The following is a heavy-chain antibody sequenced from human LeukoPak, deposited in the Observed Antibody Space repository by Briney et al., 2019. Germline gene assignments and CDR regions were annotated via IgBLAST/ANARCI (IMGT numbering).Heavy chain of an antibody. V-gene: IGHV1-18*04. D-gene: IGHD2-2*01. CDR2: ISAYHGNT. CDR1: GYTFTSYG. J-gene: IGHJ4*02. Sequence: ASVTVSCKASGYTFTSYGISWVRQAPGQGLDWMGWISAYHGNTNYAQKLQGRVTMTTDTSTSTAYMELRSLRSDDTAVYYCARDMCSSTSCLFDYWGQGTLVTVSS. CDR3: ARDMCSSTSCLFDY.